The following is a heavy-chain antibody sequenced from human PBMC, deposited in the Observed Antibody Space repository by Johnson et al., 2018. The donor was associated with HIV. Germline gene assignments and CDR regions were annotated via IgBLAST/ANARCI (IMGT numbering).Heavy chain of an antibody. Sequence: QVQLVESGGGVVQPGRSLRLSCAASGFTFSSYAIHWVRQAPGKGLEWVAAISYDGSNKYYADSVKGLFTISGDTSKNTLHLEMNSLRAEDTAMYYCARGTIIMFRGVIGFDIWGQGTMVTVSS. CDR1: GFTFSSYA. CDR3: ARGTIIMFRGVIGFDI. J-gene: IGHJ3*02. D-gene: IGHD3-10*01. CDR2: ISYDGSNK. V-gene: IGHV3-30*14.